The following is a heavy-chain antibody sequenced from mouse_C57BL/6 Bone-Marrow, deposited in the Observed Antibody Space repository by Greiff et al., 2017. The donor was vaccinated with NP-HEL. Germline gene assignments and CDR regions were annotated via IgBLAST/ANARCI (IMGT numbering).Heavy chain of an antibody. CDR2: IRNLAYSI. J-gene: IGHJ1*03. CDR1: GFTFSDYG. CDR3: ARRDYGSSHWYFDV. Sequence: EVKLMESGGGLVQPGGSLKLSCAASGFTFSDYGMAWVRQAPRKGPEWVAFIRNLAYSIYYADTVTGRFPISRENAKNTQYREMSSLRSEDTAMYYCARRDYGSSHWYFDVRGTGTTVTVSS. V-gene: IGHV5-15*01. D-gene: IGHD1-1*01.